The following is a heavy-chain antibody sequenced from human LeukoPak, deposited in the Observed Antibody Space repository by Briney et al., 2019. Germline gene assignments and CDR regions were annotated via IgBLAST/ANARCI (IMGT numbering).Heavy chain of an antibody. J-gene: IGHJ4*02. Sequence: SETLSLTCTVSGGSVSSGGYYWGWIRQPPGKGLEWIVYISFSGNPNYNPPLKSRVTISLDTSKHQFSLKLSSVPATDTAVYYCARSSAWSPFDSWGQGTLVTVSS. D-gene: IGHD6-19*01. CDR3: ARSSAWSPFDS. CDR2: ISFSGNP. CDR1: GGSVSSGGYY. V-gene: IGHV4-61*08.